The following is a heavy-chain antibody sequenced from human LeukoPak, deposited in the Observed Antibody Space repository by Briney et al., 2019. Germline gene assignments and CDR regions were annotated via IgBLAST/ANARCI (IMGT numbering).Heavy chain of an antibody. CDR2: IYHSGST. CDR3: ARAGPYYYGSGRYSQFDY. Sequence: PSETLSLTCTVSGGSISSYYWSWIRQPPGKGLEWIGEIYHSGSTNYNPPLKSRVTISVDTSKNQFSLKLSSVTAADTAVYYCARAGPYYYGSGRYSQFDYWGQGTLVTVSS. D-gene: IGHD3-10*01. J-gene: IGHJ4*02. V-gene: IGHV4-59*12. CDR1: GGSISSYY.